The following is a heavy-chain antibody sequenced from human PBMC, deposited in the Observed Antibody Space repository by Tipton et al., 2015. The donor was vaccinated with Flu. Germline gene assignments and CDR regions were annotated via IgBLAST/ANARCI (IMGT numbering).Heavy chain of an antibody. CDR1: DYSISSGYY. CDR2: ISHSGRT. D-gene: IGHD3-10*01. CDR3: ARSTYHYGSGSSDY. J-gene: IGHJ4*02. V-gene: IGHV4-38-2*01. Sequence: GLVKPSETLSLICAVSDYSISSGYYWGWIRQPPGKGLEWIGCISHSGRTYYNPSLKSRVTISVDTAKNQFSQRLSSVTAADTAVYYCARSTYHYGSGSSDYWGQGILVTVSS.